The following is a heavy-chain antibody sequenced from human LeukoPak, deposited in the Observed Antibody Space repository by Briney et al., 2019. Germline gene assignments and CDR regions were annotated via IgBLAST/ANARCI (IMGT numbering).Heavy chain of an antibody. J-gene: IGHJ3*02. CDR2: IYYSGST. CDR3: ARGTYYDILTADGAFDI. D-gene: IGHD3-9*01. Sequence: SETLSLTCAVYGGSFSGYYWSWIRQPPGKGLEWIGSIYYSGSTYYNPSLKSRVTISVDTSKNQFSLKLSSVTAADTAVYYCARGTYYDILTADGAFDIWGQGAMVTVSS. V-gene: IGHV4-34*01. CDR1: GGSFSGYY.